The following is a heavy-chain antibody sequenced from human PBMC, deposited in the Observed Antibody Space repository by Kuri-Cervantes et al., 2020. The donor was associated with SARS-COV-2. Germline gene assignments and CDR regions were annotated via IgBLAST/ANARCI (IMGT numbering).Heavy chain of an antibody. V-gene: IGHV4-38-2*01. CDR3: ARGVVVPAAIRGGRWFDP. CDR1: GYSISSGYY. J-gene: IGHJ5*02. CDR2: IYRSGST. Sequence: ESLKISCAVSGYSISSGYYWGWIRQPPGKGLEWIGSIYRSGSTYYNPSLKSRVTISVDTSKNQFSLKLSSVTAADTAVYYCARGVVVPAAIRGGRWFDPWGQGTLVTVSS. D-gene: IGHD2-2*02.